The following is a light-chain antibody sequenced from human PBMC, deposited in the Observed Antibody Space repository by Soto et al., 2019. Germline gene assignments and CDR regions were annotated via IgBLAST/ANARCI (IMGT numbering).Light chain of an antibody. J-gene: IGKJ2*01. CDR3: QQYGSSPPYT. CDR1: QSVSNNY. V-gene: IGKV3-20*01. Sequence: EVVLTQSPGTLSLSPGERATLSCRASQSVSNNYFAWYQQKPGQAPRLLIFGSSDRATGIPDRFSGSGSGTDFTFTISRLEPEDVAVYYCQQYGSSPPYTFGQGTKLEIK. CDR2: GSS.